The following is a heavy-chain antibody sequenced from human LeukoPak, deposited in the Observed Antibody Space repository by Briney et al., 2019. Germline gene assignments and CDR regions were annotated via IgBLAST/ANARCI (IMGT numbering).Heavy chain of an antibody. CDR2: IYHGWSA. J-gene: IGHJ4*02. CDR1: GYSISSGYY. V-gene: IGHV4-38-2*01. CDR3: ARLGPVITDPRFDY. D-gene: IGHD3/OR15-3a*01. Sequence: SETLSLTCAVSGYSISSGYYWGWFRQPPGKGLEWIGTIYHGWSAYYNPSLKSRVTISVDTSKNHFSLKLNSVTAADTAVYYCARLGPVITDPRFDYWGQGTLVTVSS.